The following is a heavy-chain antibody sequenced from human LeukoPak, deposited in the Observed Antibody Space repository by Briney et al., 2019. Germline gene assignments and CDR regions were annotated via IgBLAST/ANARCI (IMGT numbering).Heavy chain of an antibody. J-gene: IGHJ4*02. Sequence: GGSLRLSCAASGFTFRSYSMNWVRQAPGKGLEWVSAIDPSSTYIYYADSVEGRFTISRDNAENSLYLQMNSLRVEDTAVYYCARAPTVLVGYCSSSSCQADYWGQGTLVTVSS. CDR3: ARAPTVLVGYCSSSSCQADY. CDR1: GFTFRSYS. V-gene: IGHV3-21*01. D-gene: IGHD2-2*01. CDR2: IDPSSTYI.